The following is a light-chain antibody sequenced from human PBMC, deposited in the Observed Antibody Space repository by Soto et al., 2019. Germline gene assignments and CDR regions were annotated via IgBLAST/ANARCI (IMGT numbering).Light chain of an antibody. V-gene: IGKV3-11*01. CDR3: QHRIDAPPPLT. J-gene: IGKJ4*01. Sequence: EIVLTQSPATLSLSPGERATLSCGASRSVSSYLAWYQQKPGQAPRLLIYDASYRATGIPARFSGSGSGTDFPLTIIGRVPEDLAVYYCQHRIDAPPPLTFGGGTKVEMK. CDR1: RSVSSY. CDR2: DAS.